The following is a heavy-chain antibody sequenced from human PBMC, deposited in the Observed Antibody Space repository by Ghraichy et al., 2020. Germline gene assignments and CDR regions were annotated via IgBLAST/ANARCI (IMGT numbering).Heavy chain of an antibody. J-gene: IGHJ4*02. D-gene: IGHD3-10*01. CDR1: GFTFSTYA. CDR3: ARGGVGYYGSGSYDY. CDR2: ISYDGSNK. Sequence: GGSLRLSCAASGFTFSTYAMHWVRQAPGKGLEWVAVISYDGSNKYYADSVKGRFTTSRDNSKNTLYLQMNSLRAEDTAVYYYARGGVGYYGSGSYDYWGQGTLVTVSS. V-gene: IGHV3-30-3*01.